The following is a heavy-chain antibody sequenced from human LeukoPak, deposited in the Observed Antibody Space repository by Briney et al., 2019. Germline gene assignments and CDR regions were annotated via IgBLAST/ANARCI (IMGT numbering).Heavy chain of an antibody. Sequence: GGSLRLSCAASGFTFSGYSMNWVRQAPGKGLEWFSYVSSSSSTIHYADSVKGRFTISRDNVKNSLYLQMNSLRGEDTAVYYCARVVGDSGSYLHWGQGTLVTVSS. V-gene: IGHV3-48*01. CDR1: GFTFSGYS. CDR2: VSSSSSTI. D-gene: IGHD3-10*01. J-gene: IGHJ4*02. CDR3: ARVVGDSGSYLH.